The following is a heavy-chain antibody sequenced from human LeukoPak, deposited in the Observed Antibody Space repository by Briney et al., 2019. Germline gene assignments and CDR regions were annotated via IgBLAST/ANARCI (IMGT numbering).Heavy chain of an antibody. V-gene: IGHV1-2*02. CDR3: ARDAYCGGDCYSLVDAFDI. J-gene: IGHJ3*02. CDR1: GYTFTGYY. CDR2: INPNSGGT. Sequence: GASVKVSCKASGYTFTGYYMHWVRQAPGQGLEWMGWINPNSGGTNYAQKLQGRVTMTRDTSISTAYMELSRLRSDDTAVYYCARDAYCGGDCYSLVDAFDIWGQGTMVTVSS. D-gene: IGHD2-21*02.